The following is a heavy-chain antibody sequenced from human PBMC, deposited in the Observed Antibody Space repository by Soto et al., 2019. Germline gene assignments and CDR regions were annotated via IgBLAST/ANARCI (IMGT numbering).Heavy chain of an antibody. CDR3: ARLTYYSNAFDI. Sequence: QLQLQESGPGLVKPSETLSLTCTVSGGSISSSSYYWGWIRQPPGKGLEWIGSIYYSGSTYYNPSLKSRVTISVDTSKNQFSLKLSSVTAADTAVYYCARLTYYSNAFDIWGQGTMVTVSS. V-gene: IGHV4-39*01. CDR1: GGSISSSSYY. J-gene: IGHJ3*02. D-gene: IGHD3-10*01. CDR2: IYYSGST.